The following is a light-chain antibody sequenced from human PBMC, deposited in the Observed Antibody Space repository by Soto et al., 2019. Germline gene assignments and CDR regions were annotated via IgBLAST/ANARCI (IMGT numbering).Light chain of an antibody. CDR3: QQYDNLPIFT. CDR1: QDISNY. CDR2: DAS. V-gene: IGKV1-33*01. Sequence: DIQMTQSPSSLSASVGDRVTITCQPSQDISNYLNWYQQKPGKAPKLLIYDASNLETGVPSRFSGSGSGTDFTFTISSLQPEDIATYYCQQYDNLPIFTSGPGTKVDIK. J-gene: IGKJ3*01.